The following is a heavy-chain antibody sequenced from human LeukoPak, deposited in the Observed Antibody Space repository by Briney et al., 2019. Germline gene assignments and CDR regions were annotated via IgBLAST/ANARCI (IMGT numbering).Heavy chain of an antibody. CDR2: LYTSGST. CDR1: GGSISSYY. D-gene: IGHD1-1*01. J-gene: IGHJ3*02. V-gene: IGHV4-4*07. Sequence: SETLSLTCTVSGGSISSYYWSWIRQPAGKGLEWIGRLYTSGSTNYNPSFKSRVTMSVDTSNNQISLKLNSVTAADTAVYYCATPGEFLEGAFDIWGQGTMVIVSS. CDR3: ATPGEFLEGAFDI.